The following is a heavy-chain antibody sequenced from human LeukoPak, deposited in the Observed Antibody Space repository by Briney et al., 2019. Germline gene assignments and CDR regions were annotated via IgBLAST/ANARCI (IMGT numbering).Heavy chain of an antibody. D-gene: IGHD6-6*01. V-gene: IGHV3-66*01. Sequence: GGPLRLSCAASGFSVTSNHMIWVPQAPGEGVIWVSIIYTGGTTHYADSLNDSFTISRDDSINTLYLQMNSLRAEDTAVYYCARDSSSYYFDYWGQGTLVTVSS. CDR3: ARDSSSYYFDY. J-gene: IGHJ4*02. CDR2: IYTGGTT. CDR1: GFSVTSNH.